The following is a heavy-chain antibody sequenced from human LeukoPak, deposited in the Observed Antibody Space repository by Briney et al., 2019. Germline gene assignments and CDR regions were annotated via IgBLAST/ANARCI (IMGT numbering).Heavy chain of an antibody. Sequence: GGSLRLSCAASGFTFSRHWMTWVRQAPGKGLEWVANIKHDGSEENYVDSVKGRFNISRDNAKNSLYLQMNSLRAEDTAVYYCATPLDYFDMSDSHQGGDWGQGTLVTVSS. CDR2: IKHDGSEE. D-gene: IGHD3-22*01. V-gene: IGHV3-7*03. CDR3: ATPLDYFDMSDSHQGGD. J-gene: IGHJ4*02. CDR1: GFTFSRHW.